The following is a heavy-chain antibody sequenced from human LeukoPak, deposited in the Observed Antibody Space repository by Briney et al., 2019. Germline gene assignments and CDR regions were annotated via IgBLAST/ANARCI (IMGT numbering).Heavy chain of an antibody. CDR2: IIPIFGTA. V-gene: IGHV1-69*13. CDR1: GGTFSSYA. J-gene: IGHJ4*02. Sequence: SVKVSCKASGGTFSSYAISWVRQAPRQGLEWMGGIIPIFGTANYAQKFQGRVTITADESTSTAYMELSSLRSEDTAVYYCARGEYSYGYFDYWGQGTLATVSS. D-gene: IGHD5-18*01. CDR3: ARGEYSYGYFDY.